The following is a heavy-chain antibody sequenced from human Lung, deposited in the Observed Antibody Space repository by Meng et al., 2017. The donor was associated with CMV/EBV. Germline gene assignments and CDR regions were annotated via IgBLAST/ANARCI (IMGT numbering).Heavy chain of an antibody. CDR1: GYTFTGYY. Sequence: SCQASGYTFTGYYMRWVRQAPGQGLEWMGWINPNSGGTNYAQKFQGRVTMTRDTSISTAYMELSRLRSDDTAVYYCARDYDSSGAFDPWGQGTLVTVSS. J-gene: IGHJ5*02. V-gene: IGHV1-2*02. D-gene: IGHD3-22*01. CDR2: INPNSGGT. CDR3: ARDYDSSGAFDP.